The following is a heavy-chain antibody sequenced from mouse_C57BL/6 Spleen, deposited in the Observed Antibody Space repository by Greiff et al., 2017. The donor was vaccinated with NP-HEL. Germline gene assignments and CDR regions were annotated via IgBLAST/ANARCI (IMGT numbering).Heavy chain of an antibody. CDR2: IYPGSGNT. D-gene: IGHD2-12*01. V-gene: IGHV1-66*01. CDR3: AREGGRRGVFDY. Sequence: VQLQQSGPELVKPGASVKISRKASGYSFTSYYIHWVKQRPGQGLEWIGWIYPGSGNTKYNEKFKGKATLTADTSSSTAYMQLSSLTSEDSAVYYCAREGGRRGVFDYWGQGTTLTVSS. J-gene: IGHJ2*01. CDR1: GYSFTSYY.